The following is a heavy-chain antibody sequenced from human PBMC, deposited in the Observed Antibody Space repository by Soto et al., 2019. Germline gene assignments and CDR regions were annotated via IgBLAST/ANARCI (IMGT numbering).Heavy chain of an antibody. D-gene: IGHD5-12*01. CDR3: TKGGYDLIYYFGMDV. CDR2: ISSDGDTI. J-gene: IGHJ6*02. Sequence: EVQLLESGGGWVQPGTSLRVSCVASGFTFHEYAIHWVRQAPGKGLEWVSGISSDGDTIAYADSVQGRFTVFRDNAKKSLYLQMNSLRAEDTALYYCTKGGYDLIYYFGMDVWGQGTTVTVSS. CDR1: GFTFHEYA. V-gene: IGHV3-9*01.